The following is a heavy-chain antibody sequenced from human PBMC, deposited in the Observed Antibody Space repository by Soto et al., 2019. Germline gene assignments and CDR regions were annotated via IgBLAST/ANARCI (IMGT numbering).Heavy chain of an antibody. CDR3: AKDTRDYDFWSGTWGYYMDV. CDR1: GFTFSSYG. CDR2: ISYDGSNK. Sequence: QVQLVESGGGVVQPGRSLRLSCAASGFTFSSYGMHWVRQAPGKGLEWGAVISYDGSNKYYADSVKGRFTISRDNSKNTLYLQMNSLRAEDTAVYYCAKDTRDYDFWSGTWGYYMDVWGKGTTVTVSS. D-gene: IGHD3-3*01. J-gene: IGHJ6*03. V-gene: IGHV3-30*18.